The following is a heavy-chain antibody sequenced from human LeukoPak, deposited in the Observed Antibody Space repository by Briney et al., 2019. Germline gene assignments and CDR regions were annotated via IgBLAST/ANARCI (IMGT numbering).Heavy chain of an antibody. D-gene: IGHD6-19*01. V-gene: IGHV3-66*02. Sequence: GGSLRLSCAASGFTVRSNYMSWVRQAPGKGLEWVSVIYSGGSTYYADSVKGRFTISRDNSRNTLYLQMNSLRAEDTAVYYCARSPYSSGWYYFDYWGQGTLVTVSS. CDR1: GFTVRSNY. J-gene: IGHJ4*02. CDR2: IYSGGST. CDR3: ARSPYSSGWYYFDY.